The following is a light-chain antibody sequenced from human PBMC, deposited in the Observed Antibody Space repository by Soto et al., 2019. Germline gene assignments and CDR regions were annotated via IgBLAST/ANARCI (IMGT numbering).Light chain of an antibody. CDR1: KLGDKY. J-gene: IGLJ2*01. CDR2: QDS. Sequence: SYELTQPPSVSVSPGQTASITCSGDKLGDKYACWYQQKPGQSPVLVIYQDSKRPSGSPERFSGSNSGNTATLTISGTQAMDEADYYCQAWDSSTVVFGAGTKLTVL. V-gene: IGLV3-1*01. CDR3: QAWDSSTVV.